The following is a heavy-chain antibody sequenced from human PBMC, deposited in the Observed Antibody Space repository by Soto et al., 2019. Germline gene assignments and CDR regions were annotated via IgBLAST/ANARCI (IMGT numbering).Heavy chain of an antibody. CDR2: ISSSGTYI. J-gene: IGHJ6*02. Sequence: PGGSLHLSYESSGFPFNHYSMDWVRPAPEKGLEWVSSISSSGTYIYYADSVKGRFAISRDNANNVMYLQMDTLRAEDTAVYYCVRAGHVFDVHYYGMDLWGQGTTVTVSS. CDR1: GFPFNHYS. V-gene: IGHV3-21*01. D-gene: IGHD3-10*01. CDR3: VRAGHVFDVHYYGMDL.